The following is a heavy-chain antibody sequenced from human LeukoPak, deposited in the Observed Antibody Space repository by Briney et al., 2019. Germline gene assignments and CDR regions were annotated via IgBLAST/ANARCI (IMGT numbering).Heavy chain of an antibody. CDR3: TRANDYDSSGYYYY. D-gene: IGHD3-22*01. CDR2: IRSKANSYAT. CDR1: GFTFSGSA. J-gene: IGHJ4*02. V-gene: IGHV3-73*01. Sequence: GGSLRLSCAASGFTFSGSAMHWVRQASGKGLGWVGRIRSKANSYATAYAASVKGRFTISRDDSKNTAYLQMNSLKTEDTAVYYCTRANDYDSSGYYYYWGQGTLVTVSS.